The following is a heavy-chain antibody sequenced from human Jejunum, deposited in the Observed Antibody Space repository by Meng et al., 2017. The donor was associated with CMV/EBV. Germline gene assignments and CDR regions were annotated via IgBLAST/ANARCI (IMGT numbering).Heavy chain of an antibody. CDR3: ARDGGNHNFDY. D-gene: IGHD1-14*01. J-gene: IGHJ4*02. CDR2: IITSSGST. Sequence: PCKASGHTFTSSYFHWVRQAPGQGLEWMGRIITSSGSTIYEQMFQGRVTLTRDTSTSILYMELSTLRSEDTAVYFCARDGGNHNFDYWGQGTLVTVSS. CDR1: GHTFTSSY. V-gene: IGHV1-46*01.